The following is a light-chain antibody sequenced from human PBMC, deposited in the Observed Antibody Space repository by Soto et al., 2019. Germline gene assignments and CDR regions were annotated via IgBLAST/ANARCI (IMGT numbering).Light chain of an antibody. J-gene: IGLJ1*01. V-gene: IGLV2-14*03. Sequence: QSALTQPASVSGSPGQSITISCTGTSSDVGGYKYVSWYQQHPGKAPKLMIYDVRNRPSGVSNRFSGSKSGNTASLTISGLQAEDEADYYCSSYISSSTLYVFGTGTKVTVL. CDR1: SSDVGGYKY. CDR3: SSYISSSTLYV. CDR2: DVR.